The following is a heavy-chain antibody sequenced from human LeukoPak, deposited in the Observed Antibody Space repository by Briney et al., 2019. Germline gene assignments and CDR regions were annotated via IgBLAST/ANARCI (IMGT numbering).Heavy chain of an antibody. CDR1: GGSISSYY. Sequence: PSETLSLTCTVSGGSISSYYWSWIRQPPGKGLEWIGYIYYSGSTNYNPSLKSRVAISVDTSKNQFSLKLSSVTAADTAVYYCARRPLADSWYTYYYYGMDVWGQGTTVTVSS. J-gene: IGHJ6*02. D-gene: IGHD6-13*01. V-gene: IGHV4-59*12. CDR3: ARRPLADSWYTYYYYGMDV. CDR2: IYYSGST.